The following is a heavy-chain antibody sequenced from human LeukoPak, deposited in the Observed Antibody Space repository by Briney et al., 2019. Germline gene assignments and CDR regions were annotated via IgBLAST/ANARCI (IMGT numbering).Heavy chain of an antibody. CDR1: GFTFSSYW. V-gene: IGHV3-74*01. J-gene: IGHJ5*02. CDR3: ARDVWCYCSGGSCYEWNWFDP. Sequence: GGSLRLSCAASGFTFSSYWMHWVRQAPGKGLVWVSRINTDGSSTSYADSVKGRFTISRDNAKNTLYLQMNSLRAEDTAVYYCARDVWCYCSGGSCYEWNWFDPWGQGTLVTVSS. D-gene: IGHD2-15*01. CDR2: INTDGSST.